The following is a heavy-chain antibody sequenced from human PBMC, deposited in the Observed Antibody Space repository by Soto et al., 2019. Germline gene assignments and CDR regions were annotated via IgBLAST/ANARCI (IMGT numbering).Heavy chain of an antibody. V-gene: IGHV1-69*13. CDR1: GGTFSSYA. Sequence: ASVKVSCKASGGTFSSYAISWVRQAPGQGLEWMGGIIPIFGTANYAQKFQGRVTITADESTSTAYMELSSLRSEDTAVYYCANRGTGYSSGWTDAFDIWGQGTMVTVSS. J-gene: IGHJ3*02. D-gene: IGHD6-19*01. CDR2: IIPIFGTA. CDR3: ANRGTGYSSGWTDAFDI.